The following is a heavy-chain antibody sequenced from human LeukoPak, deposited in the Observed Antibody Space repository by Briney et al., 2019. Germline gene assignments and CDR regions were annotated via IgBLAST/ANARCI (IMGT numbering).Heavy chain of an antibody. CDR1: GFTFSIYS. D-gene: IGHD5-24*01. CDR3: ARSEMATVYYFDY. CDR2: ISSSGSTI. V-gene: IGHV3-48*04. Sequence: GGSLRLSCAASGFTFSIYSMNWVRQAPGKGLEWVSYISSSGSTIYYADSVKGRFTISRDNAKNSLYLQMDSLRAEDTAVYYCARSEMATVYYFDYWGQGTLVTVSS. J-gene: IGHJ4*02.